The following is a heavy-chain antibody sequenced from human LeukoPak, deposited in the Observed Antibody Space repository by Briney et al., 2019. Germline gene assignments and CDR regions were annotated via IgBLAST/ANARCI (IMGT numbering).Heavy chain of an antibody. Sequence: GGSLRLSCAASGFNFGTYWMSWVRQAPGKGLEWLANIRQDGSVKFYVDSVKRRFTISRDNAKSSLYLQMNSLRVEDTAVYYCASSHDSSGNDWGQGTLVTVSS. D-gene: IGHD3-22*01. CDR1: GFNFGTYW. CDR2: IRQDGSVK. V-gene: IGHV3-7*01. J-gene: IGHJ4*02. CDR3: ASSHDSSGND.